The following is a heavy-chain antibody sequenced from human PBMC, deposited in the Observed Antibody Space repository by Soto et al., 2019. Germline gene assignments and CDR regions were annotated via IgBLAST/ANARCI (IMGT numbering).Heavy chain of an antibody. CDR3: AKDGLRPTKYFDY. J-gene: IGHJ4*02. CDR2: ISGSGGST. Sequence: HPGGSLRLSCAASGFTFSSYAMSWVRQAPGKGLEWVSAISGSGGSTYYADSVKGRFTISRDNSKNTLYLQMNSLRAEDTAVYYCAKDGLRPTKYFDYWGQGTLVTVSS. CDR1: GFTFSSYA. V-gene: IGHV3-23*01. D-gene: IGHD5-18*01.